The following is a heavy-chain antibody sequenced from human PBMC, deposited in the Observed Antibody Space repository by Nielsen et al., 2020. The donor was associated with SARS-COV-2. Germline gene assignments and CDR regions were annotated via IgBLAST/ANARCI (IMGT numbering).Heavy chain of an antibody. CDR2: VSWNSAYM. CDR1: GFTFDDYA. CDR3: AREVIAGPQVDY. J-gene: IGHJ4*02. D-gene: IGHD6-13*01. V-gene: IGHV3-9*01. Sequence: SLKISCAASGFTFDDYAMHWVRQVPGKGLEWVSGVSWNSAYMAYADSVKGRFTISRDNAKNSLYLQMNSLRAEDTAVYYCAREVIAGPQVDYWGQGTLVTVSS.